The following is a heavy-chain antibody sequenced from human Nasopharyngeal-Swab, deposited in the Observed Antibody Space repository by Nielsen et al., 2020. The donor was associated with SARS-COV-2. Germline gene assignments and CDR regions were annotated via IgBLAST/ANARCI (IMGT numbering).Heavy chain of an antibody. CDR3: ARPQWELLIFDY. Sequence: WIRQPPGKGLEWIGSIYYSGSTYYNPSLKSRVTISVDTSKNQFSLKLSSVTAADTAVYYCARPQWELLIFDYWGQGTLVTVSS. J-gene: IGHJ4*02. CDR2: IYYSGST. V-gene: IGHV4-39*01. D-gene: IGHD1-26*01.